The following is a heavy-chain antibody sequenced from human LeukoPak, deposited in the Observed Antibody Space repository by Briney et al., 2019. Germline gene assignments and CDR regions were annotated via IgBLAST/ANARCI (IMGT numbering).Heavy chain of an antibody. CDR2: INPNSGGT. D-gene: IGHD3-22*01. CDR3: ARAAMTVVVTDFDY. Sequence: ASVKVSCKASGYTFTSYYMNWVRQAPGQGLEWMGWINPNSGGTNYAQKFQGRVTMTRDTSISTAYMELSRLRSDDTAVYYCARAAMTVVVTDFDYWGQGTLVTVSS. V-gene: IGHV1-2*02. J-gene: IGHJ4*02. CDR1: GYTFTSYY.